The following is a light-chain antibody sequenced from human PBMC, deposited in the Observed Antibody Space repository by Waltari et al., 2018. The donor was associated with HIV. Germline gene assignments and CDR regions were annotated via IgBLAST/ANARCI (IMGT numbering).Light chain of an antibody. CDR3: QQYDTSPII. CDR1: QSINVW. Sequence: DTQMTQSPSSLSASVGDRVTITCRASQSINVWLAWYQQKPGKAPNLLIFKASSPKSGVPSRFSGSGSGTEFTLTISSLQPDDSATYYCQQYDTSPIIFGDGTRVEI. CDR2: KAS. J-gene: IGKJ4*01. V-gene: IGKV1-5*03.